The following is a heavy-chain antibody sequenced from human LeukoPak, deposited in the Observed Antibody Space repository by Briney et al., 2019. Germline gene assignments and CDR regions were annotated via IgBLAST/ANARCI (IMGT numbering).Heavy chain of an antibody. J-gene: IGHJ4*02. CDR2: TYSGGTT. V-gene: IGHV3-66*01. CDR1: GFTVSSNY. CDR3: ARGGLVGPTPYLDS. D-gene: IGHD1-26*01. Sequence: GGSLRLSCAASGFTVSSNYMSWVRQAPGKGLEWVSVTYSGGTTYYADSVKGRFTISRDNSKNTLHLQMNSLRAEDTAVYYCARGGLVGPTPYLDSWGQGTLVTVSS.